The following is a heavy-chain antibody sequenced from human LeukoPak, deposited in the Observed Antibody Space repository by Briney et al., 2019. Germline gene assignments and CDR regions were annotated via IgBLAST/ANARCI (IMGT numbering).Heavy chain of an antibody. CDR2: ISYDGSNK. CDR3: ARGLEMTTVTPIDY. V-gene: IGHV3-30-3*01. Sequence: GGSLRLSCAASGFTFSSYAMHWVRQAPGKGLEWVAVISYDGSNKYYADSVKGRFTISRDNSKNTLYLQMNSLRAEDTAVYYCARGLEMTTVTPIDYWGQGTQVTVSS. J-gene: IGHJ4*02. CDR1: GFTFSSYA. D-gene: IGHD4-17*01.